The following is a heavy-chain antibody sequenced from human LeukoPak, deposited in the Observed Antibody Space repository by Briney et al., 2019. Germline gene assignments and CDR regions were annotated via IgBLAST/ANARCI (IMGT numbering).Heavy chain of an antibody. Sequence: GESLKISCKGSGYRFTNSWIGWVRQMPGKGLEWMGIIYPGDSDTRYSPSFQGHVTISADKSISTAYLQWSSLKASDTAMYYCALPSEYFDYWGQGTLVTVSS. CDR2: IYPGDSDT. D-gene: IGHD1-26*01. CDR1: GYRFTNSW. CDR3: ALPSEYFDY. J-gene: IGHJ4*02. V-gene: IGHV5-51*01.